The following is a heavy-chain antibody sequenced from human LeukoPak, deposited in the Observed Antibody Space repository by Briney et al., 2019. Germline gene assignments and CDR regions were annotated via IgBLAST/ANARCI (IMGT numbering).Heavy chain of an antibody. CDR1: GFSLSDYY. CDR2: ISSSGIDM. CDR3: ARDRSHDDAFVL. V-gene: IGHV3-21*01. D-gene: IGHD3-16*01. J-gene: IGHJ3*01. Sequence: GGSLRLSCEASGFSLSDYYFNWVRQAPGKGLEWVSSISSSGIDMYYADSLKGRFTISRDNAKNSLYLHMSSLRVEDTAVYYCARDRSHDDAFVLRLQGTMVTVSS.